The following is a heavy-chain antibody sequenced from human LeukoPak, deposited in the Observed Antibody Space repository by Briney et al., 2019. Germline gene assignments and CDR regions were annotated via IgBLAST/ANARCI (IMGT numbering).Heavy chain of an antibody. CDR3: ATDIDRLFQLDY. CDR1: GYTLTEVS. Sequence: EASVKVSCKVSGYTLTEVSMHWVRQAPGKGLECMGGFDPEDGETIYAQKFQGRVTMTEDTSTDTAYMELSSLRSEDPAVYYCATDIDRLFQLDYWGQGTLVTVSS. D-gene: IGHD1-14*01. V-gene: IGHV1-24*01. CDR2: FDPEDGET. J-gene: IGHJ4*02.